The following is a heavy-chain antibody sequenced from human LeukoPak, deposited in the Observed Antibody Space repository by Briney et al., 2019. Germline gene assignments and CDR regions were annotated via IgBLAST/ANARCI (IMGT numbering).Heavy chain of an antibody. D-gene: IGHD2/OR15-2a*01. Sequence: SETLSLTCTVSGGSISSYYWSWIRQPPGKGLEWIGYIYYSGSTNYNPSLKSRVTISVDTSKNQFSLKLSSVTAADTAVYYCARVVYFRPFDYWGQGTLVTVSS. V-gene: IGHV4-59*01. CDR3: ARVVYFRPFDY. J-gene: IGHJ4*02. CDR1: GGSISSYY. CDR2: IYYSGST.